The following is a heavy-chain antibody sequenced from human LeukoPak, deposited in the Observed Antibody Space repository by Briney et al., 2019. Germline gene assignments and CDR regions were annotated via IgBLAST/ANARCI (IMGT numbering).Heavy chain of an antibody. D-gene: IGHD5-12*01. CDR2: ISYDGSNK. J-gene: IGHJ4*02. Sequence: GGSLRLSCAASGFTFSSYAVHWVRQAPGKGLEWVAVISYDGSNKYYADSVKGRFTISRDNSKNTLYLQMNSLRAEDTAVYYCASIVATIIDFDYWGQGTLVTVSS. CDR3: ASIVATIIDFDY. CDR1: GFTFSSYA. V-gene: IGHV3-30*04.